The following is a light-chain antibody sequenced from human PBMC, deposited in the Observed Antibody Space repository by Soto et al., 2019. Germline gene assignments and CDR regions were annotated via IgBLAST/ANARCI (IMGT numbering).Light chain of an antibody. CDR3: AAWDDTLNGPLNV. J-gene: IGLJ1*01. CDR1: SSNLGSNA. CDR2: SDN. V-gene: IGLV1-44*01. Sequence: QSALSQPPSASGTPGQRVTISCSGSSSNLGSNAVSWYQHLPGTAPKLLIYSDNQRPSGVPDRFSGSRSGSSASLAISGLRSEDEADYYCAAWDDTLNGPLNVFGTGTKVTVL.